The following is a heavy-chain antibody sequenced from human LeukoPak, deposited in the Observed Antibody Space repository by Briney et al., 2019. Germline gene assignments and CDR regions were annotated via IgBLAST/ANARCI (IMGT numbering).Heavy chain of an antibody. CDR3: ARLYRSGWFFDY. D-gene: IGHD6-19*01. Sequence: SGPTLVNPTQTLTLTCTFSGFSPRTSGMRVTWTRHPPGTALEWLAHIDWDDDKFYSTSLKTRLTISKDTSKNQVVLTMTNMDPVDTATYYCARLYRSGWFFDYWGQGILVTVSS. J-gene: IGHJ4*02. CDR1: GFSPRTSGMR. CDR2: IDWDDDK. V-gene: IGHV2-70*04.